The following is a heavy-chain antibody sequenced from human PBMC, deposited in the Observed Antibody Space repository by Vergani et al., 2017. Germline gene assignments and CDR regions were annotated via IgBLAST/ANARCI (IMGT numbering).Heavy chain of an antibody. CDR2: ISYDGDTT. Sequence: HVQMVESGGGVVQPGRSLRLSCAVSGFRFSDYGMHWVRQAPGRGLEWVALISYDGDTTYYEDSVKGRFTISRDNSRNAVYLQMNILRVEDTGVYYCTRSECSGTTCYGHYFDLWGHGILVTVSS. D-gene: IGHD2-15*01. CDR1: GFRFSDYG. CDR3: TRSECSGTTCYGHYFDL. V-gene: IGHV3-30*03. J-gene: IGHJ4*01.